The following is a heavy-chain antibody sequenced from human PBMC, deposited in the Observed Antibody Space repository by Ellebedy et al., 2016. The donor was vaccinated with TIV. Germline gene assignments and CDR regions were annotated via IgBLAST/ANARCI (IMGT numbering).Heavy chain of an antibody. D-gene: IGHD2-21*02. Sequence: PGGSLRLSCAASGFTXLSYAXRWVPPPPGKGVEWVSVIYIGGSTYYADSVKGRFTISRDNSKNTLYLQMNSLRAEDTAVYYCAKDKELVTVLGGFDYWGQGTLVTVSS. V-gene: IGHV3-23*03. CDR1: GFTXLSYA. J-gene: IGHJ4*02. CDR3: AKDKELVTVLGGFDY. CDR2: IYIGGST.